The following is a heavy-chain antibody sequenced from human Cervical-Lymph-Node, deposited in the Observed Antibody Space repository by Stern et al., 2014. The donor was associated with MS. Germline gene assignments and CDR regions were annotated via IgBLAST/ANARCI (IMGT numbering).Heavy chain of an antibody. CDR1: GFTFSSYW. V-gene: IGHV3-7*01. Sequence: EGHLGESGGGLVQPGGSLRLLGAVPGFTFSSYWMTWVRQAPGKGLGGGGSIKTDGSEKSSVASVKGRFTISRDNAKNSLYLQMTSLSAEDRAVYYCARAVRELGTWGQGTLVTVSS. D-gene: IGHD1-7*01. CDR3: ARAVRELGT. J-gene: IGHJ5*02. CDR2: IKTDGSEK.